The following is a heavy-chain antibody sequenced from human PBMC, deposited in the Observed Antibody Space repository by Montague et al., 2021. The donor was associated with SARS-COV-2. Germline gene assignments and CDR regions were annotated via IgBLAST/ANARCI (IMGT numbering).Heavy chain of an antibody. V-gene: IGHV4-34*01. D-gene: IGHD3-3*01. J-gene: IGHJ5*02. Sequence: SETLSLTCAVYGGSLSGYYWAWIRQTPGKGLEWIGENNHSGNTNYNPSLKSRLTISVDTSKKQFSLKLSSVTTADTAVYYCARGADYDFWSGYLRYKWFDPWGLGTPVTGSS. CDR3: ARGADYDFWSGYLRYKWFDP. CDR2: NNHSGNT. CDR1: GGSLSGYY.